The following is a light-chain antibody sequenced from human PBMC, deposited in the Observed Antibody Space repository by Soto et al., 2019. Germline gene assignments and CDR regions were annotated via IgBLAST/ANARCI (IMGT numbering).Light chain of an antibody. CDR3: RHRSKWPPWT. CDR1: QDVSSY. CDR2: EAS. J-gene: IGKJ1*01. V-gene: IGKV3-11*01. Sequence: EIVLAQSSATLSLSPGERATLSCRASQDVSSYFAGYHQRPPQPPTLLLYEASNRATGSLARFCGSGSGTAFTLPISSLQPEDFAFYYCRHRSKWPPWTFGQGTKVDIK.